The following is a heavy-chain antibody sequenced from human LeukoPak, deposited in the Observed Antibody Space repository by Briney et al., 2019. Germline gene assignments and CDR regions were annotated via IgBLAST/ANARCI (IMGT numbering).Heavy chain of an antibody. V-gene: IGHV3-74*01. Sequence: GGSLRLSCAVSGFTFSSGCMHWVRQPPGRGPVWVSRISSDGNITIYADSVKGRFTISRDDARNTLYLQMNSLRDADTAVYYCARYTGGGVYWGQGTLVTVSS. D-gene: IGHD2-2*02. CDR1: GFTFSSGC. CDR3: ARYTGGGVY. J-gene: IGHJ4*02. CDR2: ISSDGNIT.